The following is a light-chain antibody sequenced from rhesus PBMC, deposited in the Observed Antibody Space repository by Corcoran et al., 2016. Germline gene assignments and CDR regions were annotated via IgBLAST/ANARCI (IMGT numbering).Light chain of an antibody. V-gene: IGKV1-74*01. CDR2: TAS. CDR3: QHGYGTPYS. Sequence: DIQMTQSPSSLSASVGDRVTITCRASENVNNYLNWYQQKPGKAPKLLIYTASTLQSGVPSRFSGRGSGTDYTFTISSLQPEDVATYYCQHGYGTPYSFGQGTKVEIK. CDR1: ENVNNY. J-gene: IGKJ2*01.